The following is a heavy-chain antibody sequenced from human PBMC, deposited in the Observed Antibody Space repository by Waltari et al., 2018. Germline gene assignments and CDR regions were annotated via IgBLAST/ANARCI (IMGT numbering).Heavy chain of an antibody. CDR1: GFSFRPYW. J-gene: IGHJ4*02. D-gene: IGHD5-18*01. CDR3: ARKGGRGYTYGPFYYDS. V-gene: IGHV3-74*01. CDR2: INGDGSSI. Sequence: EVRLVEAGGNIVQPGGSLRPTWAASGFSFRPYWMTRVHPVPGGGWVWVSRINGDGSSIRYSDSVKGRFTISRDNTRNTLYLQMNSLRVEDTAVYYCARKGGRGYTYGPFYYDSWGQGTQVTVSS.